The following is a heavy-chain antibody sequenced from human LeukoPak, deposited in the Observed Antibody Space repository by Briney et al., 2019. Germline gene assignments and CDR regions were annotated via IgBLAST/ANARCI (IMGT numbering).Heavy chain of an antibody. CDR3: AKDVDIVVVTSQGYFDY. Sequence: PGGSLRLSCAASGFTFSSYGMHWVRQAPGKGLEWVAVISYDGSNKYYADSVKGRFTISRDNSKNTLYLQMNSLRAEDTAVYYCAKDVDIVVVTSQGYFDYWGQGTLVTVSS. CDR2: ISYDGSNK. D-gene: IGHD2-15*01. V-gene: IGHV3-30*18. CDR1: GFTFSSYG. J-gene: IGHJ4*02.